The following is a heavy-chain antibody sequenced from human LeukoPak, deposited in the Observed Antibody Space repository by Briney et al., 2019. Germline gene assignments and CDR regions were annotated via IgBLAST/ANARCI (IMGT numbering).Heavy chain of an antibody. CDR1: GFSFSNYW. Sequence: GGSLRLSCAASGFSFSNYWMTWVPQAPGKGLEWVANIKQDGSEIKYVDSVKGRFTISRDNAKNSLYLQMNSLRVVDTGVYYCARGSGWYLPWGQGTLVTVSS. J-gene: IGHJ5*02. D-gene: IGHD6-19*01. V-gene: IGHV3-7*01. CDR3: ARGSGWYLP. CDR2: IKQDGSEI.